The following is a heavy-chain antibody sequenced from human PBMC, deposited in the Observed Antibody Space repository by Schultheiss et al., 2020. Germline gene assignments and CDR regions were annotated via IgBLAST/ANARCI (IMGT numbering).Heavy chain of an antibody. Sequence: SGPTLVKPTQTLTLTCTFSGFSLSTSGMCVSWIRQPPGKALEWLARIDWDDDKYYSTSLKTRLTISKDTSKNQVVLTMTNMDPVDTATYYCALTRRHCSCGSCYTLFDYWGKGTLVTVSS. V-gene: IGHV2-70*11. CDR3: ALTRRHCSCGSCYTLFDY. D-gene: IGHD2-2*02. CDR1: GFSLSTSGMC. J-gene: IGHJ4*02. CDR2: IDWDDDK.